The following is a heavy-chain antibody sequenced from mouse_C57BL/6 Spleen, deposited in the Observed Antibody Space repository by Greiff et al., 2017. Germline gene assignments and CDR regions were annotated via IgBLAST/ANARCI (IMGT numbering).Heavy chain of an antibody. Sequence: EVQLVESGGDLVKPGGSLKLSCAASGFTFSSYGMSWVRQTPDKRLEWVATISSGGSYTYYPDSVKGRFTISRDNAKNTLYLQMSSLKSEDTAMYYCARQDYLYYFDYWGQGTTLTVSS. J-gene: IGHJ2*01. V-gene: IGHV5-6*01. CDR2: ISSGGSYT. CDR3: ARQDYLYYFDY. D-gene: IGHD2-13*01. CDR1: GFTFSSYG.